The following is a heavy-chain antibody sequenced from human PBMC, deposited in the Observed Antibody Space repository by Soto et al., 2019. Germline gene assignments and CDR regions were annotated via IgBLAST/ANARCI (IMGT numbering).Heavy chain of an antibody. CDR3: ARQLWFGELFHWFDP. CDR1: GGSISSYY. Sequence: TSETLSLTCTVSGGSISSYYWSWIRQPPGKGLEWIGYIYYSGSTNYNPSLKSRVTISVDTSKNQFSLKLSSVTAADTAVYYCARQLWFGELFHWFDPWGQGTLVTVSS. CDR2: IYYSGST. D-gene: IGHD3-10*01. J-gene: IGHJ5*02. V-gene: IGHV4-59*08.